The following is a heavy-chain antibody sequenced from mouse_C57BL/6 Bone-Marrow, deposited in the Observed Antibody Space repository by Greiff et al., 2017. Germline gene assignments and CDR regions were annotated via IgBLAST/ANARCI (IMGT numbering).Heavy chain of an antibody. CDR1: GFTFSNYW. CDR2: IRLKSDNYAT. Sequence: EVQVVESGGGLVQPGGSMKLSCVASGFTFSNYWMNWVRQSPEKGLEWVAQIRLKSDNYATHYAESVKGRFTISRDDSKSSVYLQMNNLRAEDTGIYYCTSYLDAMDYWGQGTSVTVSS. J-gene: IGHJ4*01. D-gene: IGHD2-12*01. CDR3: TSYLDAMDY. V-gene: IGHV6-3*01.